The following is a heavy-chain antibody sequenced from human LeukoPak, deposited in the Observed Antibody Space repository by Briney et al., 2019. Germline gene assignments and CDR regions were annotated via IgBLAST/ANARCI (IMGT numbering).Heavy chain of an antibody. J-gene: IGHJ4*02. CDR3: ARDHGSAYYRAPRH. Sequence: ASVKVSCKASGYIFTNYYMHWVRQAPGQRLEWIGTINPSGGSTTYAQKFQGRVTMTRDTSTSTVYMELSSLRSEDTAVYYCARDHGSAYYRAPRHWGQGTLVTVSS. CDR1: GYIFTNYY. V-gene: IGHV1-46*01. CDR2: INPSGGST. D-gene: IGHD3-10*01.